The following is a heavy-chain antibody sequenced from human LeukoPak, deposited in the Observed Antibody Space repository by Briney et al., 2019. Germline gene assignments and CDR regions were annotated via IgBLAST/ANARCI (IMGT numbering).Heavy chain of an antibody. Sequence: ASVKVSCKAFGYSFTGYHLHWVRQAPRQGLEWMGWVNPKTGGTNYARKFQGRVTMTEDTSTDTAYMELSSLRSEDTAVYYCATGESGWYLSGYFQHWGQGTLVTVSS. J-gene: IGHJ1*01. CDR2: VNPKTGGT. CDR1: GYSFTGYH. D-gene: IGHD6-19*01. CDR3: ATGESGWYLSGYFQH. V-gene: IGHV1-2*02.